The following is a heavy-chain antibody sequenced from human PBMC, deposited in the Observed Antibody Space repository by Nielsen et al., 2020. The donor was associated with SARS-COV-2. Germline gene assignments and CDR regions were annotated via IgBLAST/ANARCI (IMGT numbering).Heavy chain of an antibody. CDR1: GYTFTSYY. CDR3: AKGGMVVITVDGLFDY. V-gene: IGHV1-46*01. Sequence: ASVKVSCKASGYTFTSYYVHWVRQAPGQGLEWMGIINPRDDITRYAQKFQGRVTMTRDTSTSTVYMELSSLRAEDTAVYYCAKGGMVVITVDGLFDYWGQGTQVTVSS. J-gene: IGHJ4*02. CDR2: INPRDDIT. D-gene: IGHD3-22*01.